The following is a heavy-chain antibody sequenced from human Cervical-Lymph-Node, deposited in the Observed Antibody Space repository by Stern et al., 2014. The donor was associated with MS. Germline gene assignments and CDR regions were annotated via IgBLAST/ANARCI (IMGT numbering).Heavy chain of an antibody. J-gene: IGHJ5*02. CDR3: AKTDILHSDH. CDR2: IHYSGNT. Sequence: QVQLQESGPGLVKPSQTLSLSCTVSGASIRSDDYYWTWIRQTPGKGLEWIGYIHYSGNTYYSPSIRSRVTISCDTSKNQFSLKLSSVTAADTAVYYCAKTDILHSDHWGQGTLVTVSS. D-gene: IGHD3-10*01. V-gene: IGHV4-30-4*01. CDR1: GASIRSDDYY.